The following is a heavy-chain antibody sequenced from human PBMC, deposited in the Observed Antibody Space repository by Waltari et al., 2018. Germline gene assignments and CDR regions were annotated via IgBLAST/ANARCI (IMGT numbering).Heavy chain of an antibody. CDR2: ISADSSYR. CDR1: GCSFSTYS. V-gene: IGHV3-21*01. D-gene: IGHD3-16*01. Sequence: EVQLVESGGGLVKPGGSLRLSCAASGCSFSTYSMNWVRQAPGKGLEWISSISADSSYRHYAESVKGRFTVSRDNAKNSLSLQINSLRAEDTAVYYCASGGWGFYLGYWGQGALVTVSS. CDR3: ASGGWGFYLGY. J-gene: IGHJ4*02.